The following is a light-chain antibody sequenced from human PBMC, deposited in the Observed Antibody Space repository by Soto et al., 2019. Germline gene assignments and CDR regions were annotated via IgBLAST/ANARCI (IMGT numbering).Light chain of an antibody. V-gene: IGKV1-5*01. CDR3: HQYNSY. Sequence: GDRVTIACRASESIATWLAWYQQNPGQAPKLLIYDASRLESGVPSRFSGGGSLTEFTLTISGLQPEDFATYYCHQYNSYFGPGTKLEI. J-gene: IGKJ2*01. CDR1: ESIATW. CDR2: DAS.